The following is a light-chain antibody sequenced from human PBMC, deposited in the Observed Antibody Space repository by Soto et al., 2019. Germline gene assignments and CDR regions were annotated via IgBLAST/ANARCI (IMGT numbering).Light chain of an antibody. J-gene: IGLJ1*01. CDR3: QSYDSILSASYV. Sequence: QSVLTQPPSVSGAPGQRITISCTGSSSNIGAGYGVHWYQQRPGTAPRLVISGNSNRPSGVPDRFSGSTSGTSASLAISGLQAEDEGDYYCQSYDSILSASYVFGTGTKVTVL. CDR1: SSNIGAGYG. V-gene: IGLV1-40*01. CDR2: GNS.